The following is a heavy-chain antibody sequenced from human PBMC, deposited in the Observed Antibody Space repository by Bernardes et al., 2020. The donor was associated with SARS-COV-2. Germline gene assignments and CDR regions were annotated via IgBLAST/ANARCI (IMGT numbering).Heavy chain of an antibody. CDR2: INTGGSDT. CDR1: GFTFGSYW. D-gene: IGHD7-27*01. V-gene: IGHV3-74*01. J-gene: IGHJ4*02. CDR3: VRSAFYQSTGYYYDS. Sequence: GVLRLSCVASGFTFGSYWMHWVRQGPGEGLVWVSRINTGGSDTTYADSVKGRFTISRDNARNTVYLQMNGLRTGDTAVYYCVRSAFYQSTGYYYDSWGQGALVTVSS.